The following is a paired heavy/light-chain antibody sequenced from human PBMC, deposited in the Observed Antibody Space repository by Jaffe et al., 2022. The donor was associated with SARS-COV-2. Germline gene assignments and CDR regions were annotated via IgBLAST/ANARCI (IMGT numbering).Heavy chain of an antibody. V-gene: IGHV3-43*02. CDR1: RFNFNDFA. CDR2: ISGDGGST. CDR3: AKDVLGATWFDPWGQGTLVTVPSGMDV. J-gene: IGHJ6*02. Sequence: EVQLVESGGGVVQPGGSLRLSCAASRFNFNDFAMHWVRQAPGKGLEWVALISGDGGSTYYADSVKGRFTISRNNGENSLYLQMNSLRIEDTALYYCAKDVLGATWFDPWGQGTLVTVPSGMDVWGQGTTVTVSS. D-gene: IGHD1-26*01.
Light chain of an antibody. J-gene: IGKJ4*01. Sequence: DIQMTQSPSALSASVGDRVTITCQASQDIRKHLSWYQQKPGKAPKLLIYDASNLEAGVPSRFSGSGSGTDFTFTISSLQPEDIATYYCQQYDNVPPLTFGGGTQVEIK. CDR1: QDIRKH. CDR2: DAS. CDR3: QQYDNVPPLT. V-gene: IGKV1-33*01.